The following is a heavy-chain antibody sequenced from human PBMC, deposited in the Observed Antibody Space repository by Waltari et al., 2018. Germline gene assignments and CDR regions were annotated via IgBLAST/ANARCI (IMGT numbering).Heavy chain of an antibody. CDR1: GYTFTGYY. V-gene: IGHV1-2*02. CDR2: INPNSGGT. J-gene: IGHJ5*02. Sequence: QVQLVQSGAEVKKPGASVKVSCKASGYTFTGYYMHWVRQAPGQGLEWMGWINPNSGGTKYAQKVQGRVTRPRDTSISTAYMELSRLRSDDTAVYYCARDLWGRGPTWFDPWGQGTLVTVSS. CDR3: ARDLWGRGPTWFDP. D-gene: IGHD1-26*01.